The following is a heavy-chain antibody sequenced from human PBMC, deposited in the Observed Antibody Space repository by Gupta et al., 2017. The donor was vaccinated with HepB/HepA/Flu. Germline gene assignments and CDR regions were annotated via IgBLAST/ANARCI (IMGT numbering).Heavy chain of an antibody. CDR1: GGTFSSYA. V-gene: IGHV1-69*01. D-gene: IGHD2-2*02. Sequence: QVQLVQSGAEVKKPGSSVKVSCKASGGTFSSYAISWVRQAPGQGLEWMGGIIPIFGTANYAQKFQGRVTITADESTSTAYMELSSLRSEDTAVYYCARDTGYCSSTSCYTPFDYWGQGTLVTVSS. CDR2: IIPIFGTA. CDR3: ARDTGYCSSTSCYTPFDY. J-gene: IGHJ4*02.